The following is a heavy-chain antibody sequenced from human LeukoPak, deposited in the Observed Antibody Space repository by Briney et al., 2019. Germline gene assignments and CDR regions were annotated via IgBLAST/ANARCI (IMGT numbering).Heavy chain of an antibody. D-gene: IGHD3-10*01. CDR1: GYTFTSYD. CDR2: MNPNNGNK. J-gene: IGHJ6*03. Sequence: ASVKVSCKASGYTFTSYDINWVRQAPGQGLEWMGWMNPNNGNKAYAQKFQCRVTITRNTSISTAYMELSSLRSEDTALYYCARVGHYYGSGSSYTYYYYYMDVWGKGTAVTVSS. V-gene: IGHV1-8*03. CDR3: ARVGHYYGSGSSYTYYYYYMDV.